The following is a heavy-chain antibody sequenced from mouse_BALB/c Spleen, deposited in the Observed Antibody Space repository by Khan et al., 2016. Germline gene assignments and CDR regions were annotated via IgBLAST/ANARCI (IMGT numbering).Heavy chain of an antibody. V-gene: IGHV14-3*02. CDR2: IDPANGNT. CDR1: GFNIKDTY. D-gene: IGHD2-4*01. Sequence: VQLQQPGAELVKPGASVKLSCTASGFNIKDTYMHWVKQRPEQGLEWIGMIDPANGNTKSDPNFQGKATITADTSSNTAYLQLNGLTSEATAVSCCARLGDEYDWFVVWDHWTLVTVSA. J-gene: IGHJ3*01. CDR3: ARLGDEYDWFVV.